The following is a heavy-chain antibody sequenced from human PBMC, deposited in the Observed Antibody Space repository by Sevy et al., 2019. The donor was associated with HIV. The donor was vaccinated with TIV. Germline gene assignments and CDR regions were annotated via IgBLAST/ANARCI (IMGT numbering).Heavy chain of an antibody. J-gene: IGHJ4*02. V-gene: IGHV3-23*01. Sequence: GGSLRLSCTTSGFTFTSYAMNWVRQAPGKGLEWVSTIFRNFRGVDVTNDADSVKGRFTISRDSSKDTLYLQMNSLRAEDTAVYYCARENIAVAGIGYYFDHWGQGTLVTVSS. CDR3: ARENIAVAGIGYYFDH. D-gene: IGHD6-19*01. CDR2: IFRNFRGVDVT. CDR1: GFTFTSYA.